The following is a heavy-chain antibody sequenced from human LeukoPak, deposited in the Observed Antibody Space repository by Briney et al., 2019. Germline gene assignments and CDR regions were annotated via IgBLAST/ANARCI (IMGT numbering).Heavy chain of an antibody. CDR1: GFTFSSDA. Sequence: PGGSLRLSCAGSGFTFSSDAMSWVRQAPGKGLEWVSALSGGGGSTYYADSVKGRFTISRDNSKNTLYLQMNSLRAEDTAVYYCAKAFPLGVTTFDYWGQGTLVTVSS. CDR2: LSGGGGST. CDR3: AKAFPLGVTTFDY. V-gene: IGHV3-23*01. D-gene: IGHD4-17*01. J-gene: IGHJ4*02.